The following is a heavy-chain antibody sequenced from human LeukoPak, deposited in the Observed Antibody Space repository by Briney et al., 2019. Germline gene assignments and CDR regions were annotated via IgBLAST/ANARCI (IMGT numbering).Heavy chain of an antibody. CDR3: AREYSYGYFDY. V-gene: IGHV4-61*01. CDR2: IYYSGST. CDR1: GGSVSSGSYY. J-gene: IGHJ4*02. D-gene: IGHD5-18*01. Sequence: SETLSLTCTVSGGSVSSGSYYWSWIRQPPGKGLEWIGYIYYSGSTNYNPSLKSRVTISVDTSKNQFSLKLSSVTAADTAVYYCAREYSYGYFDYWGQGTLVTVSS.